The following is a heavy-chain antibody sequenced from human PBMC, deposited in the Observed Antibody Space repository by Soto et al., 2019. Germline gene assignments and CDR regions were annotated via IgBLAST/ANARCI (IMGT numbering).Heavy chain of an antibody. CDR3: ARALHPTTVTMALDY. Sequence: GGSLRLSCAASGFTFSSYSMNWVRQAPGKGLEWVSYISSSSSTIYYADSVKGRFTISRDNAKNSLYLQMNSLRAEDTAVYYCARALHPTTVTMALDYWGQGTLVTVSS. V-gene: IGHV3-48*01. CDR2: ISSSSSTI. J-gene: IGHJ4*02. D-gene: IGHD4-17*01. CDR1: GFTFSSYS.